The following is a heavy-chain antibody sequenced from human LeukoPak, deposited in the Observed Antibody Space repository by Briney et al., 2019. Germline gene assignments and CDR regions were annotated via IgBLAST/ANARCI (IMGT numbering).Heavy chain of an antibody. CDR1: GFTFSDYY. D-gene: IGHD3-22*01. Sequence: GGSLRLSCAASGFTFSDYYTSWIRQAPGKGLEWVSYISSSGSTIYYADSVKGRFTISRDNAKNSLYLQMNSLRAEDTAVYYCAKSSYYDNSGYYYNSEQRGSGMDVWGQGTTVTVSS. V-gene: IGHV3-11*01. J-gene: IGHJ6*02. CDR3: AKSSYYDNSGYYYNSEQRGSGMDV. CDR2: ISSSGSTI.